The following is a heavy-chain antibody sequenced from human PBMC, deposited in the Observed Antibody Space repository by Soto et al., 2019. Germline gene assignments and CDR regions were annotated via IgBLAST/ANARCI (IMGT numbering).Heavy chain of an antibody. CDR1: GFTFSSYW. J-gene: IGHJ3*02. D-gene: IGHD3-3*01. CDR2: IKQDGSEK. V-gene: IGHV3-7*01. Sequence: GVSLRLSCAASGFTFSSYWMSWVRQAPGKGLEWVANIKQDGSEKYYVDSVKGRFTISRDNAKNSLYLQMNSLRAEDTAVYYCASYDFWSGYFDWGAFDIWGQGTMVTV. CDR3: ASYDFWSGYFDWGAFDI.